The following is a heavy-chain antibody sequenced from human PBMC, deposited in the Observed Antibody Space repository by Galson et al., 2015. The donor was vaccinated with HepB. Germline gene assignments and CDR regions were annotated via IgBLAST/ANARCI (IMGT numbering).Heavy chain of an antibody. J-gene: IGHJ4*02. V-gene: IGHV3-30-3*01. D-gene: IGHD6-19*01. CDR2: ISYDGGNK. Sequence: SLRLSCAASRFTFSNYTMHWVRQAPGKGLEWVALISYDGGNKYYADSVKGRFTISGDNSKNTLYLQMNSLRADDTAVYYCASAGTIAVTVEGVYWGQGTLVTVSS. CDR3: ASAGTIAVTVEGVY. CDR1: RFTFSNYT.